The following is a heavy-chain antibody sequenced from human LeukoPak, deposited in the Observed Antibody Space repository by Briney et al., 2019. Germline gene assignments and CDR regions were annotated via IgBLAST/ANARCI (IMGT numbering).Heavy chain of an antibody. CDR2: IYHSGST. CDR1: GGSISSSNW. V-gene: IGHV4-4*02. D-gene: IGHD6-13*01. CDR3: ARGLGIAAAGRLFDY. Sequence: SETLSLTCAVSGGSISSSNWWSWVRQPPGKGLEWIGEIYHSGSTNYNPSLKSQVTISVDKSKNQFSLKLSSVTAADTAVYYCARGLGIAAAGRLFDYWGQGTLVTVSS. J-gene: IGHJ4*02.